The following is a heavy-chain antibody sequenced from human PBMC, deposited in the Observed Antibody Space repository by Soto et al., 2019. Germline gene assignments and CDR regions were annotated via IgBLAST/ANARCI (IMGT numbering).Heavy chain of an antibody. D-gene: IGHD3-10*01. J-gene: IGHJ6*02. CDR2: VHDSWGS. V-gene: IGHV4-59*08. CDR3: VRRGFGALHGLVDV. Sequence: QVPLQESGPGLVKPSETLSLSCTVSGGSISSYYWSWIRQPPGKGLEWIGYVHDSWGSNYNPSLRERFALSPDTSKSQVSLRLTSVTATDTAVYYCVRRGFGALHGLVDVWGQGTTVTVSS. CDR1: GGSISSYY.